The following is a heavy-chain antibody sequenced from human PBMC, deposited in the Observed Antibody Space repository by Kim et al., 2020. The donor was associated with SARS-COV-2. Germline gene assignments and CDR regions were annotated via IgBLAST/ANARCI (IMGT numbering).Heavy chain of an antibody. V-gene: IGHV3-30*18. D-gene: IGHD6-13*01. Sequence: GGSLRLSCAASGFTFSRYGMHWVRQAPGKGLEWVAVISYDGSNKYYADSVKGRFTISRDNSKNTLYLQMNSLRAEDTAVYYCAKDPGYSSSWYDDFDYWGQGTLVTVSS. CDR3: AKDPGYSSSWYDDFDY. J-gene: IGHJ4*02. CDR1: GFTFSRYG. CDR2: ISYDGSNK.